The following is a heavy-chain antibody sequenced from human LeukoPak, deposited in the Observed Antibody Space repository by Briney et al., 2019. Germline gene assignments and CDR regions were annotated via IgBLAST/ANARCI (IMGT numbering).Heavy chain of an antibody. Sequence: GGSLRLSCAASGFTFSSYAMNWVRQAPGKGLEWVSAISGSGGSTYYADSVKGRFTISRDNSKNTLYLQMNSLRAEDTAVYYCAKRYDSSGYPFDYWGQGTLVTVSS. CDR3: AKRYDSSGYPFDY. D-gene: IGHD3-22*01. J-gene: IGHJ4*02. CDR1: GFTFSSYA. V-gene: IGHV3-23*01. CDR2: ISGSGGST.